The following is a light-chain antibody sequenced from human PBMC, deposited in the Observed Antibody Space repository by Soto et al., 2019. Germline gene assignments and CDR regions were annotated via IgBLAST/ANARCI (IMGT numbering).Light chain of an antibody. V-gene: IGLV2-18*02. CDR3: SSFTSDTTYV. J-gene: IGLJ1*01. CDR1: SNEVGSYNR. CDR2: EVS. Sequence: QSVLTQPPSVSGSPGQSVAVSCTGTSNEVGSYNRVSWYQQPPGTAPKLMIYEVSNRPSGVPDRFSGSKSGNTASLTISGLQAEDEADYYCSSFTSDTTYVFGTGTKVTV.